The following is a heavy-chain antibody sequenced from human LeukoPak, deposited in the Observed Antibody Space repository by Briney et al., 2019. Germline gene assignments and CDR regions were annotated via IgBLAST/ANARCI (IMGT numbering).Heavy chain of an antibody. CDR3: ARGLRAAAGNY. CDR1: GFTVSSNY. J-gene: IGHJ4*02. D-gene: IGHD6-13*01. CDR2: IHSGGST. V-gene: IGHV3-53*01. Sequence: GGSLRLSCAASGFTVSSNYMSWVRQAPGKGLEWVSIIHSGGSTYYADSMKGRFTISRDNSKNTLFLQMNSLRAEDTAVYYCARGLRAAAGNYWGQGTLVTVSS.